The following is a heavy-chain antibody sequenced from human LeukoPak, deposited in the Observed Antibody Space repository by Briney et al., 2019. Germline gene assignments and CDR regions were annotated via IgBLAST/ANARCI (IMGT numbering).Heavy chain of an antibody. CDR1: GGSISSSNW. J-gene: IGHJ4*02. D-gene: IGHD2-2*01. V-gene: IGHV4-4*02. Sequence: PSGTLSLTCAVSGGSISSSNWWSWVRQPPGKGLEWIGEIYHSGSTNYNPSVKSRVTISVDKSKNQFSLKLSSVTAADTAVYYCARVSQLPYHYFDYWGQGTLVTVSS. CDR3: ARVSQLPYHYFDY. CDR2: IYHSGST.